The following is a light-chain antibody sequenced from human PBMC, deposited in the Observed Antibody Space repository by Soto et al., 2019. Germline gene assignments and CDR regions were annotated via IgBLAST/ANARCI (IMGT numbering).Light chain of an antibody. V-gene: IGLV2-23*01. CDR3: CSYAGSSTLVV. Sequence: QSALTQPASVSGSPGQSITISCTGTSSDVGSYNLVSWYQQHPGKAPKLMISNRFSDSKSGNTASLTISGLQAEDEADYYCCSYAGSSTLVVFGGGTKVTVL. J-gene: IGLJ2*01. CDR1: SSDVGSYNL.